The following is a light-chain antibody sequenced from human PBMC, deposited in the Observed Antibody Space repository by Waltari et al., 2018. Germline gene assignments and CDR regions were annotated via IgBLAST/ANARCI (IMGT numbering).Light chain of an antibody. CDR3: SSRTNSITWV. J-gene: IGLJ3*02. Sequence: QSALTQPASVSGSPVQSITISCTATSSDFGANKYVSWYQQHPGKAPKVVIYDVTERPSGVSNRFSGSKSGSTASLTISGLQTEDEADYYCSSRTNSITWVFGGGTKVTVL. V-gene: IGLV2-14*03. CDR1: SSDFGANKY. CDR2: DVT.